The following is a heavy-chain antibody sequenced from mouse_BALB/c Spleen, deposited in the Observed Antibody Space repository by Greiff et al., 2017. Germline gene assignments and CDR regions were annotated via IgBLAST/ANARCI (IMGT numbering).Heavy chain of an antibody. Sequence: EVQGVESGGGLVQPGGSLKLSCAASGFTFSSYTMSWVRQTPEKRLEWVAYISNGGGSTYYPDTVKGRFTISRDNAKNTLYLQMSSLKSEDTAMYYCARHEGDYDSFAYWGQGTLVTVSA. CDR1: GFTFSSYT. D-gene: IGHD2-4*01. V-gene: IGHV5-12-2*01. CDR2: ISNGGGST. J-gene: IGHJ3*01. CDR3: ARHEGDYDSFAY.